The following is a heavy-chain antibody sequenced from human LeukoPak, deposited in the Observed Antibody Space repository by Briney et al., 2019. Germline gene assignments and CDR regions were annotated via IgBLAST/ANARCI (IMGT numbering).Heavy chain of an antibody. CDR2: ISSSSSPI. CDR3: ATGSLPGGFDH. CDR1: GFTFSSYS. D-gene: IGHD1-14*01. Sequence: GGSLRLSCAASGFTFSSYSMHWVRQAPGKGLEWVSYISSSSSPISYADSVKGRFTISRDNAKNSLDLQMDSLRAEDTAVYYCATGSLPGGFDHWGQGSLVTVSS. V-gene: IGHV3-48*04. J-gene: IGHJ4*02.